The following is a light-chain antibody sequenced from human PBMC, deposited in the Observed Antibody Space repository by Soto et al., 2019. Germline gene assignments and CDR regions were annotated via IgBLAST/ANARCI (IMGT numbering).Light chain of an antibody. CDR3: QQYGSSPLFI. Sequence: EIVLTQSPGTLSLSPGERATISCRASQSVSGSYLAWYQQKPGQAPRLLIYGASSRATGIPDRFSGSGSGTDFTLTISRLEPEDFAVYYCQQYGSSPLFIFGPGTTVDIK. CDR2: GAS. CDR1: QSVSGSY. J-gene: IGKJ3*01. V-gene: IGKV3-20*01.